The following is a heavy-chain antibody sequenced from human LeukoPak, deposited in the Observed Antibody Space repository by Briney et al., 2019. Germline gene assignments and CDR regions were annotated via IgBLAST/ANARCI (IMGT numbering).Heavy chain of an antibody. V-gene: IGHV4-34*01. CDR2: INHSGST. J-gene: IGHJ3*02. D-gene: IGHD3-3*01. CDR1: GGSFSVYY. Sequence: SETLSLTCAVYGGSFSVYYWSWIRQPPGKGLEWIGEINHSGSTNYNPSLKSRVTISVDTSKNQFSLKLSSVTAADTAVYYCARGAKTKIEYYDFWSGSPAAFDIWGQGTMVTVSS. CDR3: ARGAKTKIEYYDFWSGSPAAFDI.